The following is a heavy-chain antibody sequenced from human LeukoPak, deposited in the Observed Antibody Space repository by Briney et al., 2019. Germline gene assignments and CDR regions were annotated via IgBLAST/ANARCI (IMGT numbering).Heavy chain of an antibody. CDR2: INNDGSST. D-gene: IGHD6-25*01. CDR1: GFTFSSYW. V-gene: IGHV3-74*01. Sequence: PGGSLRLSCGASGFTFSSYWMHWVRQAPGKGLVWVSRINNDGSSTSYADSVQGRFTISRDNAKNTLYLQMNSLRAEDTAVHYCARRSAAKDTFDIWGQGTKVTVSS. J-gene: IGHJ3*02. CDR3: ARRSAAKDTFDI.